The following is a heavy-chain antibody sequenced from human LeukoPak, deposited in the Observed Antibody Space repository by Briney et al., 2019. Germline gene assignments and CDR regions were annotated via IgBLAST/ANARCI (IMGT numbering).Heavy chain of an antibody. CDR3: ARDSMVRGVIVPDY. CDR1: GFTFSSYS. CDR2: ISSSSSYI. D-gene: IGHD3-10*01. V-gene: IGHV3-21*01. J-gene: IGHJ4*02. Sequence: GGSLRLSCAASGFTFSSYSMNWVRQAPGKGLEWVSSISSSSSYIYYADSVKGRFTISRDNAKNSLYLQMNSLRAEDTAAYYCARDSMVRGVIVPDYWGQGTLVTVSS.